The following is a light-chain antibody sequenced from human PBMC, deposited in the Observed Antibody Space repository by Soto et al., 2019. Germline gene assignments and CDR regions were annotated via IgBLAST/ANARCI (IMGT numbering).Light chain of an antibody. Sequence: IVLTQSPGTLSLSPGERATLSCRASQTVTSSYLAWYQQKPGQAPRLLIYGASSRATGIPDRFRGSGSGTEFTLTISSLQSEDFAVYYCHQYGSSPWTFGQGTKVDIK. CDR1: QTVTSSY. V-gene: IGKV3-20*01. J-gene: IGKJ1*01. CDR3: HQYGSSPWT. CDR2: GAS.